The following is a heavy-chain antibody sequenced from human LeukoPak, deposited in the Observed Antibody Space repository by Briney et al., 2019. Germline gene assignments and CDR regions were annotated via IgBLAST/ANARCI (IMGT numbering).Heavy chain of an antibody. CDR1: GFALSSYA. D-gene: IGHD1-26*01. CDR2: ISSGTNDI. Sequence: GGSLRLSCEASGFALSSYAMNWVRQAPGKELEWVSSISSGTNDIYYRDSVKGRFTISRDNTKNSMYLQMNSLRVEDTALYFCARRPQCKALLSLCDYWGQGTLVTVSS. J-gene: IGHJ4*02. CDR3: ARRPQCKALLSLCDY. V-gene: IGHV3-21*01.